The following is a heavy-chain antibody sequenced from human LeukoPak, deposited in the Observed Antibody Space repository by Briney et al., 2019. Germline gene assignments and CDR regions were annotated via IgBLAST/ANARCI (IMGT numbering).Heavy chain of an antibody. CDR2: ISAYNGNT. D-gene: IGHD3-3*01. CDR3: ARGHYDFWSGYSRTENFDY. CDR1: GYTFTSYG. J-gene: IGHJ4*02. V-gene: IGHV1-18*01. Sequence: ASVKVSCKASGYTFTSYGISWVRQAPGQGLEWMGWISAYNGNTNYAQKLQGRVTMTTDTSTSTAYMELRSLRSDDTAVYYCARGHYDFWSGYSRTENFDYWGQGTLVTVSS.